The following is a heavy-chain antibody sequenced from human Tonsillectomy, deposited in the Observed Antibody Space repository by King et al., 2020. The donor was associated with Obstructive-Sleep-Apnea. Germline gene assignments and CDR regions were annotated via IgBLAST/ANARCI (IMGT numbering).Heavy chain of an antibody. D-gene: IGHD3-10*01. CDR2: INHSGST. V-gene: IGHV4-34*01. J-gene: IGHJ4*02. CDR1: GGSFSGYY. CDR3: ARGLNITMVRGVLDY. Sequence: VQLQQWGAGLLKPSETLSLTCAVYGGSFSGYYWSWIRQPPGKGLEWIGEINHSGSTNYNPSLKGRVTISVDTSKNQFSLKLSSVTAADTAVYYCARGLNITMVRGVLDYWGQGTLVTVSS.